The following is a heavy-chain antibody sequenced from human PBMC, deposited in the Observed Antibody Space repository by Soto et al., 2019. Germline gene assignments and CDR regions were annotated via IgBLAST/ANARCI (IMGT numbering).Heavy chain of an antibody. CDR3: TTAQGHGDYYYFDY. V-gene: IGHV3-15*01. CDR2: IKSKTDGGTT. J-gene: IGHJ4*02. Sequence: EVQLVESGGGLVKPGGSLRLSCAASGFTFSNAWMSWVRQAPGKGLEWVGRIKSKTDGGTTDYAAPVKGRFTISRDDSKNTLYLQMNSLKTEDTAVYYCTTAQGHGDYYYFDYWGQGTLVTVSS. CDR1: GFTFSNAW. D-gene: IGHD4-17*01.